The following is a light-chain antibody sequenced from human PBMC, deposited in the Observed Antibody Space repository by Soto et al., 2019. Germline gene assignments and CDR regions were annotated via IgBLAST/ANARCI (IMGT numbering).Light chain of an antibody. CDR1: QSISNY. CDR2: AAS. J-gene: IGKJ2*01. V-gene: IGKV1-39*01. CDR3: QQSYSILYT. Sequence: DLQMTQSPSSLSASVGDRVTITCRASQSISNYLNWYQQKPGKAPKLLIYAASTLQSGVPSRFSGSGSGTDFTLTISSLQPEDFATYYCQQSYSILYTFGQGTKLEIK.